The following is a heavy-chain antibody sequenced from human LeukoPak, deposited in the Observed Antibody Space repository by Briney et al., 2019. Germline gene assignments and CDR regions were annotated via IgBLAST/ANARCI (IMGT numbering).Heavy chain of an antibody. CDR1: GFTFSNAW. CDR3: TTSPYTYYYDSSGYPPRDY. Sequence: TTGGSLRLSCAASGFTFSNAWMSWVRQAPGKGLEWVGRIKSKTDGGTTDYAAPVKGRFTISRDDSKNTLYLQMNSLKTEDTAVYYCTTSPYTYYYDSSGYPPRDYWGQGTLVTVSS. J-gene: IGHJ4*02. V-gene: IGHV3-15*01. CDR2: IKSKTDGGTT. D-gene: IGHD3-22*01.